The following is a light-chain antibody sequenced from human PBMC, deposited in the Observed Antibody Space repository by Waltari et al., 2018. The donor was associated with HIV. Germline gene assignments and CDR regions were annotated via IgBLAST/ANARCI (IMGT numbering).Light chain of an antibody. CDR1: NSTIGSST. V-gene: IGLV1-44*01. J-gene: IGLJ3*02. CDR2: RNN. CDR3: ATWDDSLHGPV. Sequence: QSVVTQPPSASGTPAPRVTISCSGSNSTIGSSTVNWYLQLPGTAPKLLIYRNNQRASGVPYRFSGSKSGSSASLAISVLQSEDEADYYCATWDDSLHGPVFGGGTKLTVL.